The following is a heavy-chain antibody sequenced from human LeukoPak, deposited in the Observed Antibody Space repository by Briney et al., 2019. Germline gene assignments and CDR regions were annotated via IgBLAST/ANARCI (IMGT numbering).Heavy chain of an antibody. D-gene: IGHD3-10*01. V-gene: IGHV3-13*04. CDR2: IGTAGDT. Sequence: GGSLRLSCAASGFTFSSYDMHWVRQATGKGLEWVSAIGTAGDTYYPGSVKGRFTISRENAKNSLYLQMNSLRAGDTAVYYCARGAGWFGRGGLDYWGQGTLVTVSS. CDR3: ARGAGWFGRGGLDY. CDR1: GFTFSSYD. J-gene: IGHJ4*02.